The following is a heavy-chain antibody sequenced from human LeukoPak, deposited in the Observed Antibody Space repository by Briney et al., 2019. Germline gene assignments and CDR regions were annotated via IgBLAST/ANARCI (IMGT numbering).Heavy chain of an antibody. Sequence: ASVKVSCKASGYTFTSFDINWVRQATGQGLEWMGWMNPISGHTGYAQKFQGRVTMTRNSSTNTAYMELSSLSPEDPAMYYCARGRRRIAATGLDVWGEGTTVTV. CDR1: GYTFTSFD. D-gene: IGHD6-13*01. CDR3: ARGRRRIAATGLDV. V-gene: IGHV1-8*01. CDR2: MNPISGHT. J-gene: IGHJ6*02.